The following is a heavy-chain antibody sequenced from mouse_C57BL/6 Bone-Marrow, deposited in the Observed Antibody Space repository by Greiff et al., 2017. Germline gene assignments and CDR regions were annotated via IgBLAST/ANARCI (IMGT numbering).Heavy chain of an antibody. J-gene: IGHJ3*01. CDR1: GYTFTSYT. CDR2: INPSSGYT. V-gene: IGHV1-4*01. Sequence: QVQLQQSGAELARPGTSVKMSCKASGYTFTSYTMHWVTQRPGQGLEWIGYINPSSGYTKYNQKFKDKATLTADKSSSTAYMQLSSLTSEDSAVYYCARAIKSWFAYWGQGTLVTVSA. D-gene: IGHD1-1*01. CDR3: ARAIKSWFAY.